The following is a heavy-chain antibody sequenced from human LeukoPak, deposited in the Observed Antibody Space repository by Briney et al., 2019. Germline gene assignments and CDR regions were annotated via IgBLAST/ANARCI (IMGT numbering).Heavy chain of an antibody. D-gene: IGHD3-22*01. CDR2: INPNSGGT. J-gene: IGHJ3*02. CDR3: ARDSSYYYGSSGYSGDAFDI. CDR1: GYTFNGYY. Sequence: GASVKVSCKASGYTFNGYYMHWVRQAPGQGLEWMGWINPNSGGTNYAQKFQGRVTMTRDTSISTAYMELRSLRSDDTAVYYCARDSSYYYGSSGYSGDAFDIWGQGTMVTVSS. V-gene: IGHV1-2*02.